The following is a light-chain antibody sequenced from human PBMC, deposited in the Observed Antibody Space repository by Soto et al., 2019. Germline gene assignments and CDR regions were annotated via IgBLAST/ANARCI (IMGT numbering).Light chain of an antibody. CDR2: DVT. J-gene: IGLJ1*01. CDR3: YSYAGNNRV. Sequence: QSALTQPPSASGSPGQSVTISCTGTSSDVGTHGYVSWYQQHAGKAPKLMIYDVTKRPSGVPDRFSGSRSGNTASLTVSGLLAEDEADYYCYSYAGNNRVFGTGTKLTVL. V-gene: IGLV2-8*01. CDR1: SSDVGTHGY.